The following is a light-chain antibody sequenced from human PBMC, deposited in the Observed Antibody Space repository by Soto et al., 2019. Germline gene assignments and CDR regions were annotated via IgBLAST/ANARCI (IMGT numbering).Light chain of an antibody. CDR1: SSDVGGYNY. CDR2: EVN. J-gene: IGLJ1*01. V-gene: IGLV2-14*01. Sequence: QSALTQPASVSGSPGQSITISCTGTSSDVGGYNYVSWYQHHSGKAPKLIIYEVNNRPSGVSNRFSGSKSVNTASLTISGLQAEDEAEYYCSSHSSSSAYYVFGTGTKLTVL. CDR3: SSHSSSSAYYV.